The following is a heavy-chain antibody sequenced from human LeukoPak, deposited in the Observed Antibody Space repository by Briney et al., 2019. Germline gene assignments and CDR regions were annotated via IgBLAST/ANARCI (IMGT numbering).Heavy chain of an antibody. Sequence: ASVKVSCKASGYSFTNYGFRWVRQAPGQGLEWMGWVSGYNGHIKYVQNLQGRVTMTRDTSTGTVYMELRSLRSDDTAVYYCARENDYGDYAGAFDIWGQGTMVTVSA. CDR3: ARENDYGDYAGAFDI. J-gene: IGHJ3*02. D-gene: IGHD4-17*01. CDR2: VSGYNGHI. CDR1: GYSFTNYG. V-gene: IGHV1-18*01.